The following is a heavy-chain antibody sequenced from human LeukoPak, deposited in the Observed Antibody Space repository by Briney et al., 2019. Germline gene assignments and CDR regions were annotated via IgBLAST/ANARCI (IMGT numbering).Heavy chain of an antibody. D-gene: IGHD3-22*01. J-gene: IGHJ3*02. V-gene: IGHV4-30-4*01. CDR2: IYYSGST. CDR1: GGSISSGDYY. Sequence: SETLSLTCTVSGGSISSGDYYWSWIRQPPGKGLEWIGYIYYSGSTYYNPSLKSRVTISVDTSKNQFSLKLSSVTAADTAVYYCARSMIVMDAFDIWGQGTMVTVSS. CDR3: ARSMIVMDAFDI.